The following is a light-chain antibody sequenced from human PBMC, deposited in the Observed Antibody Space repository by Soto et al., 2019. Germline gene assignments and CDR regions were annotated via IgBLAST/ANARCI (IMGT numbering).Light chain of an antibody. CDR3: QVWDIMTDNYV. CDR1: NIGDKR. CDR2: YDS. Sequence: SYELTQPPSVSVAPEKTTTITCGGNNIGDKRVHWYRQKPGQAPVLVISYDSDRPSGIPERFSGSNSGNTATLTISRVEAGDEADYYCQVWDIMTDNYVFGGGTKLTVL. V-gene: IGLV3-21*04. J-gene: IGLJ1*01.